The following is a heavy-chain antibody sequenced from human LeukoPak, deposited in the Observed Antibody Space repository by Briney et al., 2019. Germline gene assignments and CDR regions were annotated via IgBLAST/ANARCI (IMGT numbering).Heavy chain of an antibody. CDR1: GGSISSGGYY. CDR2: IYHSGST. Sequence: SETLSLTCTVSGGSISSGGYYWSWIRQPPGKGLEWIGYIYHSGSTYYNPSLKSRVTISVDRSKNQFSLKLSSVTAADTAVYYCARDPDDYGDPRLGGRGYYGMDVWGQGTTVTVSS. J-gene: IGHJ6*02. D-gene: IGHD4-17*01. CDR3: ARDPDDYGDPRLGGRGYYGMDV. V-gene: IGHV4-30-2*01.